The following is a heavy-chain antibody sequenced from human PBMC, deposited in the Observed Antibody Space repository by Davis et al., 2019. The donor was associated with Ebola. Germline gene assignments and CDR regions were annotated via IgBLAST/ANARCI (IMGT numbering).Heavy chain of an antibody. D-gene: IGHD6-19*01. CDR3: ARDIRGYSSGWSHYYYGMDV. Sequence: RGSLRLSCAASGFTFSSYSMNWVRQAPGKGLEWVSSISSSSSYIYYADSVKGRFTISRDNAKNSLYLQMNSLRAEDTAVYYCARDIRGYSSGWSHYYYGMDVWGKGTTVTVSS. V-gene: IGHV3-21*01. J-gene: IGHJ6*04. CDR1: GFTFSSYS. CDR2: ISSSSSYI.